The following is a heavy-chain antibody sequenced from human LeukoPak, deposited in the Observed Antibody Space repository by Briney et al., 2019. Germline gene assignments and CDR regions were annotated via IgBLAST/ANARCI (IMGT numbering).Heavy chain of an antibody. J-gene: IGHJ6*02. CDR1: GYTFTDYY. D-gene: IGHD2-2*01. CDR3: ARDHCVSTGCYEDYYYGLDV. V-gene: IGHV1-2*02. CDR2: INPNPNSGGT. Sequence: ASVKVSCKASGYTFTDYYMHWVRQAPGQGLEWVGWINPNPNSGGTNYAQKFQGRVTMTRDTSIKTAYMELSRLRSDDTAVYFCARDHCVSTGCYEDYYYGLDVWGRGTTVTVSS.